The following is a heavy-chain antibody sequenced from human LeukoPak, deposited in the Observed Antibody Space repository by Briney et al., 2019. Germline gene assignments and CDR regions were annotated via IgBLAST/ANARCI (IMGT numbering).Heavy chain of an antibody. CDR1: GGSISSGDYS. CDR2: IFHSGST. Sequence: SETLSLTCAVSGGSISSGDYSWSWIRQPPGKGLEWIGYIFHSGSTYYNPSLESRVTISVDRSKNQFSLKLSSVTAADTAVYYCARELWFVNAPGSWFDPWGQGTLVTVSS. D-gene: IGHD3-10*01. CDR3: ARELWFVNAPGSWFDP. J-gene: IGHJ5*02. V-gene: IGHV4-30-2*01.